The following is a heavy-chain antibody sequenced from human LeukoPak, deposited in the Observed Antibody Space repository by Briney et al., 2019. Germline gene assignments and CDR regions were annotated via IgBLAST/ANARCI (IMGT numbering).Heavy chain of an antibody. V-gene: IGHV3-30*02. CDR2: IAFDGSNK. CDR3: ARAVVPAAITHYYYYYMDV. CDR1: GLTFRNYG. Sequence: GGSLRLSCAASGLTFRNYGMHWLRQAPGKGLEWVAFIAFDGSNKFHADSVKGRFTISRDNAKNSLYLQMNSLRAEDTAVYYCARAVVPAAITHYYYYYMDVWGKGTTVTVSS. J-gene: IGHJ6*03. D-gene: IGHD2-2*01.